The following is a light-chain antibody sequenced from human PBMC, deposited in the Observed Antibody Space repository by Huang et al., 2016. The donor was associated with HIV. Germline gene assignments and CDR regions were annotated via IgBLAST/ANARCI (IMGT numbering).Light chain of an antibody. J-gene: IGKJ2*01. CDR1: QSVGGY. CDR3: QQPGS. V-gene: IGKV3-11*01. Sequence: DIVLTQSPATLSLSPGERATLSCRASQSVGGYLAWYQQKPGQAPRLRIYDTSTRATGIPARFSGSGSETDFTLTISSLETEDFAVYYCQQPGSFGQGTKVDIK. CDR2: DTS.